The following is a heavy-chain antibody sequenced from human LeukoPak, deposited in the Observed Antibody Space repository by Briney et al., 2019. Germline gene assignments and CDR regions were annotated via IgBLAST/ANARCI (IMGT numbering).Heavy chain of an antibody. CDR3: ARDLGYSSSLSGDY. V-gene: IGHV1-18*01. J-gene: IGHJ4*02. CDR1: GYTFTSYG. CDR2: ISAYNGNT. D-gene: IGHD6-6*01. Sequence: ASVKVSCKASGYTFTSYGISWVRQAPGQGLEWMGWISAYNGNTNYAQKLQGRDTMTTDTSTSTAYMELRSLRSDDTAVYYCARDLGYSSSLSGDYWGQGTLVTVSS.